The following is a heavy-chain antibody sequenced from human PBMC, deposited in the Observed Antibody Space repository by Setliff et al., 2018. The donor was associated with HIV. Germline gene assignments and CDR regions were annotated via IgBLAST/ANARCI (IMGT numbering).Heavy chain of an antibody. CDR2: IYHSGST. CDR1: GGSISSSNW. D-gene: IGHD3-22*01. V-gene: IGHV4-4*02. Sequence: PSETLSLTCAVSGGSISSSNWWRWVRQPPGKGLEWIGEIYHSGSTNYNASLKSRVTLSIDRSKNQVFLNLTSVTAADTAVYYCARDRRYYDSSGYWYNWFDPWGQGTLVTVSS. J-gene: IGHJ5*02. CDR3: ARDRRYYDSSGYWYNWFDP.